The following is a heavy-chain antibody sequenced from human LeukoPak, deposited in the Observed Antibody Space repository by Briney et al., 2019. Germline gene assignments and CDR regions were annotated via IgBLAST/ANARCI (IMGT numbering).Heavy chain of an antibody. CDR2: MNPNSGNT. CDR1: GYTFTSYD. J-gene: IGHJ3*02. CDR3: ATGGPLVGASLNGAFDI. Sequence: GASVKVSCKASGYTFTSYDINWVRQATGQGLEWMGWMNPNSGNTGYAQKFQGKVTITRNTSISTAYMELSSLRSEDTAVYYCATGGPLVGASLNGAFDIWGQGTMVTVSS. D-gene: IGHD1-26*01. V-gene: IGHV1-8*03.